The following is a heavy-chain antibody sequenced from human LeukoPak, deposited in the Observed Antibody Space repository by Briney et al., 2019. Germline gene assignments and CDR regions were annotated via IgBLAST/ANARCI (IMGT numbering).Heavy chain of an antibody. Sequence: SETLSLTCAVYGGSFSGYYWSWICQPPGKGLEWIGEINHSGSTNYNPSLKSRVTISVDTSKNQFSLKLSSVTAADTAVCYCARARRYYYDSSGYYYAYFQHWGQGTLVTVSS. V-gene: IGHV4-34*01. CDR1: GGSFSGYY. CDR3: ARARRYYYDSSGYYYAYFQH. CDR2: INHSGST. J-gene: IGHJ1*01. D-gene: IGHD3-22*01.